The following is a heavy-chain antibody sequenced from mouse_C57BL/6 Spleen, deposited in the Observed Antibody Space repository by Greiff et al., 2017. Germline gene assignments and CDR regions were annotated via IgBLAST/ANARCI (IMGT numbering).Heavy chain of an antibody. CDR2: IWSDGST. V-gene: IGHV2-6*03. CDR3: ARGYYGPYAMDY. J-gene: IGHJ4*01. CDR1: GFSLTSYG. Sequence: VKLVESGPGLVAPSQSLSITCTVPGFSLTSYGVHWVRQPPGKGLEWLVVIWSDGSTTYNSALKSRLSISKDNSKRQVFLKMNSRQTDDTAMYYCARGYYGPYAMDYWGQGTSVTVSS. D-gene: IGHD1-1*01.